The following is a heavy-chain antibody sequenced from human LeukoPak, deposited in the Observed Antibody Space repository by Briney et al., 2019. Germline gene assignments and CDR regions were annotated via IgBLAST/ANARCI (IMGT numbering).Heavy chain of an antibody. Sequence: GGSLRLSCAASGFTVSSNYMSWVRQAPGKGLEWVSVIYSGGSTYYADSVKGRFTISRDNSKNTLYLQMNSLRAEDTAVYYCAKDPGYSGYDRDYWGQGTLVTVSS. J-gene: IGHJ4*02. D-gene: IGHD5-12*01. V-gene: IGHV3-66*01. CDR3: AKDPGYSGYDRDY. CDR1: GFTVSSNY. CDR2: IYSGGST.